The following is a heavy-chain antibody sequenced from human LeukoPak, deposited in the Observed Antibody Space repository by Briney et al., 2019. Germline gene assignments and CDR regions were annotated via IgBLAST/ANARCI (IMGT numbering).Heavy chain of an antibody. J-gene: IGHJ4*02. CDR3: AKVHSSGWYYFDY. Sequence: PGGSLRLSCAAPRLTFSSYGMSCVRQAPGKGLEWVSAISGSGALTYYADSVKGRFTISRDNSRNTLYLQMNSLRAEDTAVYYCAKVHSSGWYYFDYWGQGTLVTVSS. V-gene: IGHV3-23*01. D-gene: IGHD6-19*01. CDR2: ISGSGALT. CDR1: RLTFSSYG.